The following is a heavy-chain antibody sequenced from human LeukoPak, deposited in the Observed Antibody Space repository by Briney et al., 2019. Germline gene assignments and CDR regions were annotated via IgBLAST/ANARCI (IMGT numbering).Heavy chain of an antibody. Sequence: SETLSLTCAIYGGSFSDYFWSWIRQPPGKGLEWIGEINHSGSTNYNPSLKIRVTISVDTSKNQFSLKLSSVTAADTAVYFCARSHSSSSEVSLGYWGQGTLVTVSS. V-gene: IGHV4-34*01. CDR2: INHSGST. CDR1: GGSFSDYF. J-gene: IGHJ4*02. D-gene: IGHD6-6*01. CDR3: ARSHSSSSEVSLGY.